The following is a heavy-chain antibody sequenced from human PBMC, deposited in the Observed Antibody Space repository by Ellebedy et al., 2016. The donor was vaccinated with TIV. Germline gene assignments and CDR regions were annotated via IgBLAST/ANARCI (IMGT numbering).Heavy chain of an antibody. J-gene: IGHJ4*02. CDR2: IWYDGSNK. CDR3: ARSQTAMVVDY. D-gene: IGHD5-18*01. CDR1: GFTFSSYG. V-gene: IGHV3-33*01. Sequence: GESLKISCAASGFTFSSYGMHWVRQAPGKGLEWVAVIWYDGSNKYYADSVKGRFTISRDNSNNTVYLQMNSLRAEDTAVYFCARSQTAMVVDYWGQGTLVTVSS.